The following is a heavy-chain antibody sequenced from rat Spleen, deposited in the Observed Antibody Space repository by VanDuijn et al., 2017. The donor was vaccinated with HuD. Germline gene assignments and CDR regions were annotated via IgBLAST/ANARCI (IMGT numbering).Heavy chain of an antibody. CDR3: ARQGYGGYSGGFAY. Sequence: EVQLVESGGGLVQPGRSLKLSCVASGFTFNNYWMTWIRQAPGKGLEWVASISNTGGTTNYPDSVKGLISISRDNAKSTLYVQLNSLRSEDTATYYCARQGYGGYSGGFAYWGQGTLVTVSS. V-gene: IGHV5-31*01. CDR2: ISNTGGTT. CDR1: GFTFNNYW. J-gene: IGHJ3*01. D-gene: IGHD1-11*01.